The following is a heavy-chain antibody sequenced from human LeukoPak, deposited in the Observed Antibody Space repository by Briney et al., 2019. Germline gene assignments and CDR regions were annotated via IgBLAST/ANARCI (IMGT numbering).Heavy chain of an antibody. J-gene: IGHJ5*02. D-gene: IGHD6-6*01. Sequence: GASVKVSCKPSGYPFTVYYMHWVRRAPGQGLEWMGRINPNSGGTNYSQNFQGRVTITRDTSMSTAYMELSRLRSDDTAVYYCARQLVWGNWFDHWGQGTLVTVSS. CDR2: INPNSGGT. V-gene: IGHV1-2*06. CDR3: ARQLVWGNWFDH. CDR1: GYPFTVYY.